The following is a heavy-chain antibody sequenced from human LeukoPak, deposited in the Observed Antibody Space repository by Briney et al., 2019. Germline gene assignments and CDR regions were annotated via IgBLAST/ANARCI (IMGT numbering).Heavy chain of an antibody. CDR2: IYSGGST. J-gene: IGHJ3*02. Sequence: GGSLRLSCAAAGFTVSSNYMSWVRQAPGKGLEWVSVIYSGGSTYYAHSVNGRFTISRDNSKNTLYLQMNSLRAEDTAVYYCARVNSRWAFDIWGQGTMVTVSS. CDR3: ARVNSRWAFDI. D-gene: IGHD2-15*01. CDR1: GFTVSSNY. V-gene: IGHV3-53*01.